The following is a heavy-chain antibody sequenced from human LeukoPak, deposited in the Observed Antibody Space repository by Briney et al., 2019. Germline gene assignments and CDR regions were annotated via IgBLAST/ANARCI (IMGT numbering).Heavy chain of an antibody. CDR2: IKQDGSEK. D-gene: IGHD6-19*01. Sequence: PGGSLRLSCAASGFTFSSYWMSWVRQAPGKGLEWVANIKQDGSEKCYVDSVKGRFTISRDNAKNSLYLQMNSLRAEDTAVYYCARDRGYGSFDYWGQGTLVTVSS. CDR1: GFTFSSYW. J-gene: IGHJ4*02. CDR3: ARDRGYGSFDY. V-gene: IGHV3-7*01.